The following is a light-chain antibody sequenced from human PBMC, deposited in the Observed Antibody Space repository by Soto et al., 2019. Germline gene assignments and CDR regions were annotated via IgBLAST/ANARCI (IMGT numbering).Light chain of an antibody. V-gene: IGLV2-14*01. J-gene: IGLJ1*01. CDR3: TSSTTSGNRV. CDR2: EVT. Sequence: QSALSQPASVSGSPGQSITISCTGASSDIGGYKHVSWYQQHPGKAPKLMIYEVTNRPSGVPYRFSGSKSGNTASLTISGLPAEDAADYSCTSSTTSGNRVFGKGTKVTV. CDR1: SSDIGGYKH.